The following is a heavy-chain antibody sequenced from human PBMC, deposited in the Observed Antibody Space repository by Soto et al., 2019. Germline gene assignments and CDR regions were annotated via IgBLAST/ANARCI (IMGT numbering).Heavy chain of an antibody. V-gene: IGHV1-69*02. CDR3: AREIAVAGKTSAVFDI. CDR1: GGTFSSYT. Sequence: QVQLVQSGAEVKKPGSSVKVSCKASGGTFSSYTISWVRQAPGQGLEWMGRIIPILGIPNYAQKCQGRVTITADKSTSTAYMEQSSRTSEDTAVYYCAREIAVAGKTSAVFDIWGQGTMVTVSS. J-gene: IGHJ3*02. CDR2: IIPILGIP. D-gene: IGHD6-19*01.